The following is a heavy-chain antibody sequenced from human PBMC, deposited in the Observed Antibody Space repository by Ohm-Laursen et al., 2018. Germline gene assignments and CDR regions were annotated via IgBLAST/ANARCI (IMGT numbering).Heavy chain of an antibody. D-gene: IGHD1-14*01. CDR2: ISHRGYT. CDR3: VRAGNDHGGLYFDS. V-gene: IGHV4-61*03. Sequence: SDTLSLTCTVSAGSVSSGRYYWSWIRQPPEKGLEWIGFISHRGYTSYNSSLKSRIAISLDTSNNHFSLQLSSLTTADTAVYYCVRAGNDHGGLYFDSWGQGSPVTVSS. CDR1: AGSVSSGRYY. J-gene: IGHJ4*02.